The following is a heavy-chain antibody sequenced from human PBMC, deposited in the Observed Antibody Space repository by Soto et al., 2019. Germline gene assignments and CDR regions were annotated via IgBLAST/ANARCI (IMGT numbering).Heavy chain of an antibody. Sequence: QVQLQQWGAGLLKPSETLSLTCAVYGGSFSGYYWSWIRQPPGKGLEWIGEINHSGSTNYNPSLKSRVTISVDTSTNQFSLKLSSVTAAYTAVYYCARAAPRYCSGGSCYSGREYWGPGTLGTVSS. V-gene: IGHV4-34*01. CDR2: INHSGST. D-gene: IGHD2-15*01. CDR3: ARAAPRYCSGGSCYSGREY. J-gene: IGHJ4*02. CDR1: GGSFSGYY.